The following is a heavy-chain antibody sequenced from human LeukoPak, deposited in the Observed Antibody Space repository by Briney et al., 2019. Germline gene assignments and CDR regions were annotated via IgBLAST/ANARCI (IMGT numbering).Heavy chain of an antibody. CDR1: VGSIRSYY. J-gene: IGHJ4*02. D-gene: IGHD6-13*01. CDR2: IYYCGST. CDR3: ARESMAAAGTSSGFDY. V-gene: IGHV4-59*01. Sequence: SGTLSLTCIVSVGSIRSYYWSGIRQPPGKGLEGVGYIYYCGSTNYNPSLKSRVTISVDTYKNQFSLKLSSVTAADTAGYYCARESMAAAGTSSGFDYWGQGTLVTVSS.